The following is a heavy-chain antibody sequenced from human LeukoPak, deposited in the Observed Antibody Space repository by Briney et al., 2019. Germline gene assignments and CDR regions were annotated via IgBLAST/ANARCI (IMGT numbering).Heavy chain of an antibody. CDR2: ISGSGTNT. V-gene: IGHV3-23*01. D-gene: IGHD3-22*01. CDR1: EFTFSSYA. CDR3: AKDTAVITAPFDS. J-gene: IGHJ4*02. Sequence: GGSLRLSCAASEFTFSSYAMTWVRQAPGKGLEWVSAISGSGTNTYYSGSVRGRFTISRDNSNNRLYLQMNSVRAEDTAMYFCAKDTAVITAPFDSWGQGTLVTVSS.